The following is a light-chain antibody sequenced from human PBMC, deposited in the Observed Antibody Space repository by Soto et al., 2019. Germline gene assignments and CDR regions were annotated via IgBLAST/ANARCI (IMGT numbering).Light chain of an antibody. Sequence: EIVMTQSPGTLSVSPGERVIFSCRASQSVSSNLAWYQQKRGQTPRLLIYGASTRATGIPDRFSGSGSGTEFTLTISILKSEDFADYYCQQYQNWPLITFGQGTRLEI. J-gene: IGKJ5*01. CDR2: GAS. CDR1: QSVSSN. V-gene: IGKV3-15*01. CDR3: QQYQNWPLIT.